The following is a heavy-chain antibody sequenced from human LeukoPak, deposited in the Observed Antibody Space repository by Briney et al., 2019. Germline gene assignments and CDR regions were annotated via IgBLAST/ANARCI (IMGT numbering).Heavy chain of an antibody. D-gene: IGHD6-13*01. J-gene: IGHJ5*02. CDR3: ARGIAAAGTWFDP. V-gene: IGHV3-21*01. CDR1: GFTFSSYS. Sequence: GGSLRLSCAASGFTFSSYSMNWVRQAPGKGLEWVSSISSSSSYVYYADSVKGRFTISRDNAKNSLYLQMNSLRAEDTAVYYCARGIAAAGTWFDPWGQGTLVTVSS. CDR2: ISSSSSYV.